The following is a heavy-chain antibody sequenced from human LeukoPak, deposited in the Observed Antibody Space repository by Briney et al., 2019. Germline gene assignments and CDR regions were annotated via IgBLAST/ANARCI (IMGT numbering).Heavy chain of an antibody. J-gene: IGHJ4*02. CDR3: ERGGENYYDFSY. CDR2: FNPSGSIT. Sequence: ASVKASCKASGYTFTSFYMHSVRQAPGQRLEWMGIFNPSGSITTSAHKLQDRVTKTRYTATSIVYMELSRLGCEDTAVYYCERGGENYYDFSYWGEGTLVTVSS. CDR1: GYTFTSFY. V-gene: IGHV1-46*01. D-gene: IGHD1-26*01.